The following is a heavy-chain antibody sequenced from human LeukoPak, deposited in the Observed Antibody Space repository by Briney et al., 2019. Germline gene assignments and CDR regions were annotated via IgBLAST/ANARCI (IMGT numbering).Heavy chain of an antibody. CDR3: ARGGSRTYTGSYQGLCYGMDV. V-gene: IGHV1-2*02. Sequence: ASVKVSCKASGYTFTGYYMHWVRQAPGQGLEWMGWINPNSGDTNYAQNFQGRFTMTRDTSISTAYMELSRLTSDDTAVYYCARGGSRTYTGSYQGLCYGMDVWGQGTTVTVSS. CDR2: INPNSGDT. J-gene: IGHJ6*02. CDR1: GYTFTGYY. D-gene: IGHD1-26*01.